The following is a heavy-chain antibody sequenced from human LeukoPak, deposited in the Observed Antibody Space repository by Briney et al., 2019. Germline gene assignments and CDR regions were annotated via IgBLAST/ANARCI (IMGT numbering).Heavy chain of an antibody. D-gene: IGHD4-17*01. CDR1: GGSLSSYY. CDR2: INYSGSA. Sequence: PSQTLSLTYTVSGGSLSSYYFSWIRQSPGKGLEWIAYINYSGSASYNPSLKSRVTMSVDTSKQFSLSLSSVTAADTAVYYCARHNYDDYVFDIWGQGTKVTVSS. J-gene: IGHJ3*02. V-gene: IGHV4-59*08. CDR3: ARHNYDDYVFDI.